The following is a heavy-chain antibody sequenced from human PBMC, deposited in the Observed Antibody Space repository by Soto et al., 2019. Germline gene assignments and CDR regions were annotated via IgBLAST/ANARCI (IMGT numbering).Heavy chain of an antibody. CDR3: APRITLFGLLIQTFDH. J-gene: IGHJ5*02. Sequence: SETLSLTCAVYGGSLNGYYWNWIRQPPGKGLDWIGEINHTGGTHYNPSRNRLVTMSVYTSNNQFSLSLISVTAPYTAIIYCAPRITLFGLLIQTFDHWGQGTQVTVSS. CDR2: INHTGGT. D-gene: IGHD3-3*01. CDR1: GGSLNGYY. V-gene: IGHV4-34*01.